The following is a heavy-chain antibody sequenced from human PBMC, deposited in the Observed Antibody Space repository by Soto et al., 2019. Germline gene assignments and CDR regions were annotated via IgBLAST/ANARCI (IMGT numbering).Heavy chain of an antibody. Sequence: QITLKASGPTLLKPTQTLTLTYTLSGLSIKSGGVGVGWIRQPPGKALEWVALIFWDDDKRYSPSLMSKLTITKDTTTNQVVLTMTNMDPVDTATYYCVLRRGSFRPPYSYYGADVWGPGTTGTVSS. V-gene: IGHV2-5*02. CDR2: IFWDDDK. CDR1: GLSIKSGGVG. J-gene: IGHJ6*02. D-gene: IGHD3-10*01. CDR3: VLRRGSFRPPYSYYGADV.